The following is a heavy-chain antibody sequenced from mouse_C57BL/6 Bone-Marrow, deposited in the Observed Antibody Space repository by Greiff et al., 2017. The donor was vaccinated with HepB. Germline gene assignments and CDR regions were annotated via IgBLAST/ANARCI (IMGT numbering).Heavy chain of an antibody. CDR1: EYEFPSHD. D-gene: IGHD1-1*01. CDR2: INSDGGST. Sequence: EVQGVESGGGLVQPGESLKLSCESNEYEFPSHDMSWVRKTPEKRLELVAAINSDGGSTYYPDTMERRFIISRDNTKKTLYLQMSSLRSEDTALYYCASLKYYYGSSYGDYWGQGTTLTVSS. CDR3: ASLKYYYGSSYGDY. V-gene: IGHV5-2*01. J-gene: IGHJ2*01.